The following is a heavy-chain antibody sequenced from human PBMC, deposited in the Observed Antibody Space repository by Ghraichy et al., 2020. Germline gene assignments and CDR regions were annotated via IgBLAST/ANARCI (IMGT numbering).Heavy chain of an antibody. CDR1: GGSISSSSYY. D-gene: IGHD6-13*01. V-gene: IGHV4-39*01. CDR2: IYYSGST. CDR3: ARRSSWYGNWFDP. Sequence: SETLSLTCTVSGGSISSSSYYWGWIRQPPGKGLEWIGSIYYSGSTYYNPSLKSRVTISVDTSKNQFSLKLSSVTAADTAVYYCARRSSWYGNWFDPWGQGTLVTVSS. J-gene: IGHJ5*02.